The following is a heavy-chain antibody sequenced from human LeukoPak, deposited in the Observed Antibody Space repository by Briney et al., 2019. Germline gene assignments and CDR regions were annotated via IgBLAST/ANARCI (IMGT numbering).Heavy chain of an antibody. CDR3: GTDMVKGY. V-gene: IGHV3-74*01. D-gene: IGHD2-21*01. J-gene: IGHJ4*02. Sequence: GGSLRLSCAVSGFTFSSYWMHWVRQAPGKGLVWVSRINSDGSSTNYADSVKGRFTISRDNAKNTLYLQINSLRAEDAAVYYCGTDMVKGYWGQGTLLTVAS. CDR1: GFTFSSYW. CDR2: INSDGSST.